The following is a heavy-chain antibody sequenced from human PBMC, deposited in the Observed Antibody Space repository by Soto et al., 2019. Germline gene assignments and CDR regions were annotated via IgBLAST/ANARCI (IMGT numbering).Heavy chain of an antibody. CDR1: GFTFTDYW. Sequence: GGSLRLSCAASGFTFTDYWTHWVRQAPGKGLVWVSRINSDGSRTSYADSVTGRFTISRDNAKNTLYLQMNSLRVEDTALYYCARETYRGFYLDYWGQGTMVTVYS. J-gene: IGHJ4*02. CDR2: INSDGSRT. V-gene: IGHV3-74*01. CDR3: ARETYRGFYLDY. D-gene: IGHD4-4*01.